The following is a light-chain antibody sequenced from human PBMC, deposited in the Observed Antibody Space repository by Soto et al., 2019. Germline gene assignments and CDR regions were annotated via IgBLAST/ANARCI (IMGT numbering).Light chain of an antibody. CDR1: QSVSSN. CDR3: QQYNNWLALT. J-gene: IGKJ4*01. Sequence: EIVMTQSPATLSVSPGERATLSCRASQSVSSNLAWYPQKPGQAPRLLIYGASTRANGIPARFSGSGSGTEFTLTISSLQSEDFAVYDCQQYNNWLALTFGGGTKVEIK. CDR2: GAS. V-gene: IGKV3-15*01.